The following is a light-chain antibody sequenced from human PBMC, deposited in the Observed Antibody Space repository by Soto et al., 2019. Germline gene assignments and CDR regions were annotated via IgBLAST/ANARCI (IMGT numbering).Light chain of an antibody. CDR3: QQYHSYPVT. CDR1: QSISSW. V-gene: IGKV1-5*03. Sequence: DIQMTQSPSTLSASVGDRVTITCRASQSISSWLAWYQQKPGKAPNLVIYKASSLESGVPSRFSGSGSGTEFTLTISSLQPDDFATYYFQQYHSYPVTLGQGTRLEIK. CDR2: KAS. J-gene: IGKJ5*01.